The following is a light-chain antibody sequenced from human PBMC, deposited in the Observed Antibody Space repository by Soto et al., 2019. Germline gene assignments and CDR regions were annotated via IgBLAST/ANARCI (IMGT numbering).Light chain of an antibody. J-gene: IGKJ3*01. CDR2: AAS. Sequence: DIQMTQSPSSLSASVGDRVTITCRASQDIRYYLAWYQQRPGKVPTLLIYAASILQSGVPSRFSGSGSGTDYTITISSLQPADLATYYCHSYNTAAFTFGPRTKWDIK. CDR1: QDIRYY. CDR3: HSYNTAAFT. V-gene: IGKV1-27*01.